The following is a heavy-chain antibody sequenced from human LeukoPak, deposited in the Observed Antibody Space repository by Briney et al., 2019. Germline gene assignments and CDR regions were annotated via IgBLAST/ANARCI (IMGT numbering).Heavy chain of an antibody. CDR2: ISYDGSNK. V-gene: IGHV3-30*01. J-gene: IGHJ4*02. CDR3: ARDLVMVRGVKWVLDY. Sequence: GGSLRLSCAASGFAFSSYAMHWVRQAPGKGLEWVAAISYDGSNKYYADSVKGRFTISRDNSKNTLYLQMNSLRAEDTAVYYCARDLVMVRGVKWVLDYWGQGTLVTVSS. D-gene: IGHD3-10*01. CDR1: GFAFSSYA.